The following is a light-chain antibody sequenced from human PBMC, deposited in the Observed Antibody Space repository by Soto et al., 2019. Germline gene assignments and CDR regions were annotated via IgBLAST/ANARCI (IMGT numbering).Light chain of an antibody. CDR3: SSYTSHWGV. Sequence: QSALTQPASVSGSVGQSITISCTGTSSDVGGYDFVSWYQHHPGKAPKLIIYEVRTRPSGVSDRFSGSKSGNTASLTISGLQAEDEADYYCSSYTSHWGVFGTGTKLTVL. CDR2: EVR. J-gene: IGLJ1*01. V-gene: IGLV2-14*01. CDR1: SSDVGGYDF.